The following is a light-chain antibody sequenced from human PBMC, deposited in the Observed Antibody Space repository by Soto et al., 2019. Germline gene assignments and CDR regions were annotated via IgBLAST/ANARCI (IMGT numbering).Light chain of an antibody. J-gene: IGLJ2*01. V-gene: IGLV2-11*01. Sequence: QSALTQPRSVSGSPGQSVTISCTGTSSDVGGYNYVSWYQQHPGKAPKLMIHDVTQRPSGVPDRFSGSKSGNRASLTISGLQAEDEADYYCCSYAGRYSFDVIFGGGTKLTVL. CDR3: CSYAGRYSFDVI. CDR2: DVT. CDR1: SSDVGGYNY.